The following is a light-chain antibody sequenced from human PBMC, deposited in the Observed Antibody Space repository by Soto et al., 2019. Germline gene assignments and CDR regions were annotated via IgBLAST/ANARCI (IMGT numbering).Light chain of an antibody. CDR3: MQALQTPRT. CDR2: LGS. V-gene: IGKV2-28*01. Sequence: EIVMTQSPLSLTVTPGEPASISCKSSQSLLHSNGNTFLDWYMQKPGQSPQLLIYLGSRRAPGAPDRVSGSGSGTDFTLGISTVEADDAGIYYCMQALQTPRTFGQGTKLAI. J-gene: IGKJ1*01. CDR1: QSLLHSNGNTF.